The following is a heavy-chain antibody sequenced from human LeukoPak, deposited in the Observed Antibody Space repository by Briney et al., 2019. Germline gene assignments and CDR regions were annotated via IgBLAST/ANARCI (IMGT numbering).Heavy chain of an antibody. D-gene: IGHD2-15*01. CDR2: IYYSGST. V-gene: IGHV4-30-4*01. Sequence: PSQTLSLTCTVSGGSISSGDYYWSWIRQPPGEGLEWIGYIYYSGSTYYNPSLKSRVTISVDTSKNQFSLKLSSVTAADTAVYYCARVEGIVVVVAATPIHHAFDIWGQGTMVTVSS. J-gene: IGHJ3*02. CDR1: GGSISSGDYY. CDR3: ARVEGIVVVVAATPIHHAFDI.